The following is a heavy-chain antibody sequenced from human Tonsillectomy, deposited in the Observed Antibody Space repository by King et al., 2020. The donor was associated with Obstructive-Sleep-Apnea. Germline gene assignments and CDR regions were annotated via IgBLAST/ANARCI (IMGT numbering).Heavy chain of an antibody. Sequence: VQLVESGGGLVKPGGSLRLSCAASGFSFSSYSMNWVRQAPGKGLEWVSSISSSSSYIYYADSVKGRFTISRDNAKNSLYLQMNSLRAEDTAVYYCASEAGVVVPAAVRGYYGMDVWGQGTTVTVS. J-gene: IGHJ6*02. CDR2: ISSSSSYI. CDR3: ASEAGVVVPAAVRGYYGMDV. CDR1: GFSFSSYS. D-gene: IGHD2-2*01. V-gene: IGHV3-21*01.